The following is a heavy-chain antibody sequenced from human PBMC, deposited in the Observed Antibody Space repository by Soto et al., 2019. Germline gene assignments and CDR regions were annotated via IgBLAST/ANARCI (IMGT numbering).Heavy chain of an antibody. CDR2: IYYSGST. CDR1: GGSISSSSYY. D-gene: IGHD2-2*01. V-gene: IGHV4-39*07. Sequence: SETLSLTCTVSGGSISSSSYYWGWIRQPPGKGLEWIGYIYYSGSTYYNPSLKSRVTISVDTSKNQFSLKLSSVTAADTAVYYCARGSVPSRGVFGYWGGGTQVTVSS. CDR3: ARGSVPSRGVFGY. J-gene: IGHJ4*02.